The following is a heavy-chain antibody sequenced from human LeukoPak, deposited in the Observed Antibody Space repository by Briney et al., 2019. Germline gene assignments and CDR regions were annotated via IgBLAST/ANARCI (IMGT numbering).Heavy chain of an antibody. V-gene: IGHV4-34*01. CDR3: ARDSYYYDSSGYHSLDY. CDR2: INHSGST. Sequence: PSETLSLTCAVYGGSFSGYYWSWIRQPPGKGLEWIGEINHSGSTNYNPSLKSRVTISVDTSKNQFSLKLRSVTAADTAVYYCARDSYYYDSSGYHSLDYWGQGTLVTVSS. CDR1: GGSFSGYY. D-gene: IGHD3-22*01. J-gene: IGHJ4*02.